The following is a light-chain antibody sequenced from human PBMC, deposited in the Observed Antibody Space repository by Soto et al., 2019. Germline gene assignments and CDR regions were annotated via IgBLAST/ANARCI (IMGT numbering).Light chain of an antibody. Sequence: EIVMTQSPATLSVSPGERATLSCRASQSVSSNLAWYQQKPGQAPRLLIYGASTRATGIPARFSGSGSGIEFTLTISSLQSEDFAVYYCQQYNNWQGTFGQGTKVDIK. CDR3: QQYNNWQGT. CDR1: QSVSSN. CDR2: GAS. V-gene: IGKV3-15*01. J-gene: IGKJ1*01.